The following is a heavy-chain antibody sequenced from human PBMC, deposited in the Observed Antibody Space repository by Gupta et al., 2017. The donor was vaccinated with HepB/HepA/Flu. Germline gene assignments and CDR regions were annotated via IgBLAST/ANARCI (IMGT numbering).Heavy chain of an antibody. CDR2: IKEDGSEK. D-gene: IGHD3-10*01. CDR1: GLHFYPYW. Sequence: EVQLVESGGGFVQPGGSLRVSCDASGLHFYPYWLTWVRQAPGKGLEWVANIKEDGSEKYYVDSVKGRFTISRDNAKNSLYLQMNSVRAEDTAVYYCARELWFGELINSWGQGTLVTVSS. CDR3: ARELWFGELINS. J-gene: IGHJ4*02. V-gene: IGHV3-7*01.